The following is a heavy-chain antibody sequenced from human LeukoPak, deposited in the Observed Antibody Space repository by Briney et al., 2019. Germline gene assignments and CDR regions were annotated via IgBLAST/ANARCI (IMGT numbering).Heavy chain of an antibody. CDR2: IYYSGST. Sequence: SETLSLTCTVSGGSISSYYWSWIRQPPGKGLEWIGYIYYSGSTNYNPSLKSRVTISVDTSKNQFSLKLSSVTAADTAVYYCASDTKEYSSSWYRAFDIWGQGTMVTVSS. J-gene: IGHJ3*02. D-gene: IGHD6-13*01. V-gene: IGHV4-59*01. CDR3: ASDTKEYSSSWYRAFDI. CDR1: GGSISSYY.